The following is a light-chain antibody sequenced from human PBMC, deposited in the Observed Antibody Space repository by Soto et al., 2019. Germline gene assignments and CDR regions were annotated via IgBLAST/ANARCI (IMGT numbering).Light chain of an antibody. Sequence: EIVLTQSPVSLSLSPGERATLACRASQSLASNYLAWYQQKPGQAPRLLIYGVSSRATGIPDRFSGSGSGTDFTLTISRLEPEDLAVYFCQQYGRSLTFGGGTKVEIK. V-gene: IGKV3-20*01. CDR3: QQYGRSLT. J-gene: IGKJ4*01. CDR2: GVS. CDR1: QSLASNY.